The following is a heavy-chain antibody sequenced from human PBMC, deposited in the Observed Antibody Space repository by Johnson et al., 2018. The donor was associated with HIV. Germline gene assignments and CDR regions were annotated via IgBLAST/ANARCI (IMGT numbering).Heavy chain of an antibody. CDR2: ISWNSGSI. J-gene: IGHJ3*02. CDR1: GFTFSDYY. Sequence: QVQLVESGGGLVKPGGSLRLSCAASGFTFSDYYMSWIRQAPGKGLEWVSGISWNSGSIGYADSVKGRFTISRDNAKNTLYLQMNSLRAEDTAVYYCARGKKQWLDEDAFDIWGQGTRVSVSS. D-gene: IGHD6-19*01. CDR3: ARGKKQWLDEDAFDI. V-gene: IGHV3-11*04.